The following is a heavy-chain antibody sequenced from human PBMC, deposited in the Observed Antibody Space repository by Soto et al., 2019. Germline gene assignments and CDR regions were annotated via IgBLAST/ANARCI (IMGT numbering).Heavy chain of an antibody. CDR1: GFTFSDYT. CDR3: ARDEAMGDFGMDV. Sequence: GGSLRLSCAASGFTFSDYTLHWVRQAPGKGLEWVAVISYDGSNKYYADSVKGRFTISRDNSKNTLYLQMNSLRAEDTAVYYCARDEAMGDFGMDVWGQGTTVTVSS. D-gene: IGHD3-16*01. J-gene: IGHJ6*02. CDR2: ISYDGSNK. V-gene: IGHV3-30-3*01.